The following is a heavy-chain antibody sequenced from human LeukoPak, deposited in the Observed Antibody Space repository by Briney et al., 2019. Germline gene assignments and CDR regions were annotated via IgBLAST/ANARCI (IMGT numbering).Heavy chain of an antibody. D-gene: IGHD3-3*01. CDR3: ARGERFLEWLSRRYYYYMDV. CDR1: GYPFTSYD. Sequence: ASVKVSCKASGYPFTSYDIIWVRQATGQGLEWMGWMNPNSGNTGYAQKFQGRVTFSRNTSITTAYMELSSLRSEDTAVYFCARGERFLEWLSRRYYYYMDVWGKGTTVTVSS. CDR2: MNPNSGNT. J-gene: IGHJ6*03. V-gene: IGHV1-8*03.